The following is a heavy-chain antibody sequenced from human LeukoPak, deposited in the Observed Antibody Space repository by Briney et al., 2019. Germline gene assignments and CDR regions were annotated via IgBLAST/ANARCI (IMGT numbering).Heavy chain of an antibody. CDR2: LSSDESRE. J-gene: IGHJ4*02. CDR1: GFSFNIYT. D-gene: IGHD3-9*01. V-gene: IGHV3-30*04. CDR3: ANGPHYNILTGFYKVRSHLDY. Sequence: PGGSLRLSCAASGFSFNIYTMHWVRQAPGKGLEWVAVLSSDESREYYADSVKGRFTISRDNSKNTLYLQMNSLRAEDTAMYYCANGPHYNILTGFYKVRSHLDYWGQGTLVTVSS.